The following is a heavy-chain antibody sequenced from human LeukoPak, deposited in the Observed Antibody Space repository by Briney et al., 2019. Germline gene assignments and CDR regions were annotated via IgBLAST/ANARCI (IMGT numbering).Heavy chain of an antibody. D-gene: IGHD3-22*01. Sequence: PGGSLRLSCAASGFTFSSYAMSWVRQAPGKGLEWVSAISGSGGSTYYADSVKGRFTISRDNSKNTLYLQMNSLRAEDTAVYYCASDYDSSGYYSDYWGQGTLVTVSS. CDR2: ISGSGGST. V-gene: IGHV3-23*01. CDR3: ASDYDSSGYYSDY. CDR1: GFTFSSYA. J-gene: IGHJ4*02.